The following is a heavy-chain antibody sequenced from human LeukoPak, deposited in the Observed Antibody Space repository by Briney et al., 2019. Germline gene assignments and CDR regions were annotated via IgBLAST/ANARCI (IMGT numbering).Heavy chain of an antibody. D-gene: IGHD2-2*01. Sequence: GGSLRLSCAASGFTFISYSMNWVRQAPGKGLEWVVFIRYDGSNKYYADSVKGRFTISRDNSKNTLYLQMNSLRAEDTAVYYCAKDRNIVVEPTAPLDYWGQGTLVTVSS. J-gene: IGHJ4*01. CDR1: GFTFISYS. CDR2: IRYDGSNK. V-gene: IGHV3-30*02. CDR3: AKDRNIVVEPTAPLDY.